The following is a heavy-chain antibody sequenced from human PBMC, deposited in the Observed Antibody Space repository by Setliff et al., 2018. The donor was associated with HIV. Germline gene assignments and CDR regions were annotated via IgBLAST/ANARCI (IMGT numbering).Heavy chain of an antibody. CDR1: GASISSSGYY. CDR2: IYYSGST. Sequence: SETLSLTCTVSGASISSSGYYWGWIRQPPGKGLEWIGSIYYSGSTYYNPSLKSRVTISVDTSKNQFSLKLSSVTAADTAVYHCARSYCSSTSCSYYFDYWGQGTLVTVSS. CDR3: ARSYCSSTSCSYYFDY. J-gene: IGHJ4*02. D-gene: IGHD2-2*01. V-gene: IGHV4-39*07.